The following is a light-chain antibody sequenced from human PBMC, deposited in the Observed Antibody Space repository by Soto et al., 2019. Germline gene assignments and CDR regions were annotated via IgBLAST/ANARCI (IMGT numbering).Light chain of an antibody. J-gene: IGLJ1*01. CDR1: SSNIGAGYD. Sequence: QSVLTQPPSVSGAPGQRVTISCTGSSSNIGAGYDVHWYQQLPGTAPKLLIYGNSNRPSGVPDRFSGSKSDTSASLAITGLQAEYEADYYCQSYDSSLSGYVFGTGTKLTVL. CDR2: GNS. CDR3: QSYDSSLSGYV. V-gene: IGLV1-40*01.